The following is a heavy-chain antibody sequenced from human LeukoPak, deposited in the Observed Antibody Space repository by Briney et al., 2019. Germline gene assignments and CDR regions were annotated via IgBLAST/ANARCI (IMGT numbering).Heavy chain of an antibody. CDR2: INSDGSFT. Sequence: GGSLRLSCAASGFTFSSYTMNWVRQAPGKGLEWVSHINSDGSFTTYADSVKGRFTVSRDNAKNTLYLQMNSLRAEDTAVYYCAKGAASRGYTYVANWGQGTLVTVSS. V-gene: IGHV3-21*05. D-gene: IGHD5-18*01. CDR1: GFTFSSYT. CDR3: AKGAASRGYTYVAN. J-gene: IGHJ4*02.